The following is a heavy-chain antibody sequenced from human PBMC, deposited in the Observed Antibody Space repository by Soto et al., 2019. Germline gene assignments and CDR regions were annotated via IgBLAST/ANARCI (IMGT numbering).Heavy chain of an antibody. D-gene: IGHD3-10*01. CDR1: GGTFSSYA. Sequence: QVQLVQSGAEVQKPGSSVKVSCKASGGTFSSYAISWVRQAPGQGLEWMGGIIPIFGTANYAQKFQGRVTITADESTSTAYMELSSLRSEDTAVYYCAVRRYGSGSYSSLDYYYYGMDVWGQGTTVTVSS. CDR3: AVRRYGSGSYSSLDYYYYGMDV. J-gene: IGHJ6*02. V-gene: IGHV1-69*01. CDR2: IIPIFGTA.